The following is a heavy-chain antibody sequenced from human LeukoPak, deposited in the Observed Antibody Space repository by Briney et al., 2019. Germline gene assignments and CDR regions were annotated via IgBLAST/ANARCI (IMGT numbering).Heavy chain of an antibody. D-gene: IGHD5-18*01. Sequence: PGGSLRLPCAASGFTVSSNYMSWVRQAPGKGLEWVSVIYSGGSTYYADSVKGRFTISTDNSKNTLYLQMNSLRAEDTAVYYCARGDTAVARSFDYWGQGTLVTVSS. CDR2: IYSGGST. CDR3: ARGDTAVARSFDY. CDR1: GFTVSSNY. J-gene: IGHJ4*02. V-gene: IGHV3-53*01.